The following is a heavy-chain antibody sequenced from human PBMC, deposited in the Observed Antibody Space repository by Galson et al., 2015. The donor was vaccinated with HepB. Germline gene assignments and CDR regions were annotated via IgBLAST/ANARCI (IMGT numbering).Heavy chain of an antibody. CDR3: ARDKGIAVAGKFPYYGMDV. V-gene: IGHV3-21*01. CDR2: ISSSSSHI. D-gene: IGHD6-19*01. J-gene: IGHJ6*02. Sequence: SLRLSCAASGFIFGSYSINWVRQAPGKGLECVSSISSSSSHIYYADSVKGRFTISRDNVKNLLYLQMNSLRAEDTAVYYCARDKGIAVAGKFPYYGMDVWGQGTTVTVSS. CDR1: GFIFGSYS.